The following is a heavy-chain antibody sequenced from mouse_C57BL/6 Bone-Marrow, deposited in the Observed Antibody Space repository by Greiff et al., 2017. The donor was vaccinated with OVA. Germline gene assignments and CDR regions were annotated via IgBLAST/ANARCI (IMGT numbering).Heavy chain of an antibody. Sequence: QVQLKQPGAELVRPGTSVKLSCKASGYTFTSYWMHWVKQRPGQGLEWIGVIDPSDSYTNYNQKFKGKATLTVDTSSSTAYMQLSSLTSEDSAVYYCAGQLFAYWGQGTLVTVSA. D-gene: IGHD4-1*02. CDR2: IDPSDSYT. CDR3: AGQLFAY. V-gene: IGHV1-59*01. J-gene: IGHJ3*01. CDR1: GYTFTSYW.